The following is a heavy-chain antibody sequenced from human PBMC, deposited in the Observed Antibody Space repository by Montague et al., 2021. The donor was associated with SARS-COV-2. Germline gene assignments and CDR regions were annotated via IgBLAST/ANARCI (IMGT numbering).Heavy chain of an antibody. V-gene: IGHV3-30*04. CDR2: ISYDGSNK. J-gene: IGHJ4*02. D-gene: IGHD5-12*01. Sequence: SLRLSCAASGFTFSSHAMHWVRQAPGKGLEWVAIISYDGSNKYYADSVKGRFTISRDNSKNTLFLQMNSLRAEDTALYYCAKSLDTSGYSFERGADYWGQGTLVTVSS. CDR1: GFTFSSHA. CDR3: AKSLDTSGYSFERGADY.